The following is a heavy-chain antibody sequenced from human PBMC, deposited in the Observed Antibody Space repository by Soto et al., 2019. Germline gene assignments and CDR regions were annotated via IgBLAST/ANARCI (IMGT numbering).Heavy chain of an antibody. CDR2: IYSSGAT. V-gene: IGHV4-4*07. D-gene: IGHD2-21*02. CDR1: GGSISGFY. CDR3: ARGPFCGNDCYFDV. J-gene: IGHJ4*02. Sequence: SATPSLTCTVAGGSISGFYWSWVRQPAGKGLEWIGRIYSSGATKYNPSLRNRVTMSVDTSTDQYSLNLASMTAADTAVYFCARGPFCGNDCYFDVWGQGTQVTVSS.